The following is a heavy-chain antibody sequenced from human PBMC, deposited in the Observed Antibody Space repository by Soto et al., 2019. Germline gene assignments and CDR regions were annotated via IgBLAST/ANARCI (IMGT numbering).Heavy chain of an antibody. CDR1: GGSISSGGYY. Sequence: SETLSLTCAVSGGSISSGGYYWGWIRQPPGKGLEWIGSIYYSGSTYYNPSLKSRVTISVDTSKNQFSLKLSSVTAADTAVYFCARHSGYCSSIICQTKYNWFDPWGQGTLVTVSS. V-gene: IGHV4-39*01. CDR2: IYYSGST. CDR3: ARHSGYCSSIICQTKYNWFDP. D-gene: IGHD2-2*03. J-gene: IGHJ5*02.